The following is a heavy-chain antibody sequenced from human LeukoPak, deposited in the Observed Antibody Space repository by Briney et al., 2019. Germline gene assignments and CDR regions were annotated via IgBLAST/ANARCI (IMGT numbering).Heavy chain of an antibody. J-gene: IGHJ4*02. CDR1: RFTFSSYA. V-gene: IGHV3-33*06. D-gene: IGHD3-22*01. Sequence: VRSLRLSCAASRFTFSSYAMHWVRHAPGKGLEGVALIWYDGDNKYYSDSVKGRFTISRDNSKNTLYLQMNSLRAEDTAVYYCAKARATYLYDTSGYSALDYWGQGTLVTVSS. CDR3: AKARATYLYDTSGYSALDY. CDR2: IWYDGDNK.